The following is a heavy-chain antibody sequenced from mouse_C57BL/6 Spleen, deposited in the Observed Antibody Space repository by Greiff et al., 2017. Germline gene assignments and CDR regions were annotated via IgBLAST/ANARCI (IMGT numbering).Heavy chain of an antibody. CDR1: GYTFTEYT. CDR2: FYPGSGSI. J-gene: IGHJ2*01. D-gene: IGHD1-1*01. V-gene: IGHV1-62-2*01. Sequence: VKLMESGAELVKPGASVKLSCKASGYTFTEYTIHWVKQRSGQGLEWIGWFYPGSGSIKYNEKFKDKATLTADKSSSTVYMELSRLTSEDSAVYFCARHEDSLLRYYYCDYWGQGTTLTVSS. CDR3: ARHEDSLLRYYYCDY.